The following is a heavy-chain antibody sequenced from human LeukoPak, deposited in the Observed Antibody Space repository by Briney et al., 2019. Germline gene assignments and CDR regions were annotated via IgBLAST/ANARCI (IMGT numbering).Heavy chain of an antibody. D-gene: IGHD6-13*01. Sequence: ASVKVSCKASGYTFTSYGISWVRQAPGQGLEWMGWISAYNGNTNYAQKLQGRVTMTTDTSTSTAYMELRSLRSDDTAVYYCARDVPPYIAAALPAGYYYYHYMDVWGKGTTVTVSS. J-gene: IGHJ6*03. CDR1: GYTFTSYG. CDR3: ARDVPPYIAAALPAGYYYYHYMDV. CDR2: ISAYNGNT. V-gene: IGHV1-18*01.